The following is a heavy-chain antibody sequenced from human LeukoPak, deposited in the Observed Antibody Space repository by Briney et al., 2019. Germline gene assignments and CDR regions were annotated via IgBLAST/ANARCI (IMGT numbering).Heavy chain of an antibody. CDR3: AKGASGSYYIDS. J-gene: IGHJ4*02. Sequence: GGSLRLSCVGSGFTFTSYAMNWVRQAPGKGLEWVSGVSGGGSGAYYADSVKGRFTMSRDNSKNMLYLQMNSLRGEDTAVYYCAKGASGSYYIDSWGQGTLVTVSS. CDR1: GFTFTSYA. V-gene: IGHV3-23*01. CDR2: VSGGGSGA. D-gene: IGHD3-10*01.